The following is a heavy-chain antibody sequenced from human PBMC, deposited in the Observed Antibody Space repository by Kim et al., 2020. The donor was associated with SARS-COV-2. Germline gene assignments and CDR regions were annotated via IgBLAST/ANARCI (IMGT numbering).Heavy chain of an antibody. Sequence: TLSLTCTVSGGSISSYYWSWIRQPPGQGLEWIGYIYYSGSTNYNPSLKSRVTISVDTSKNQFSLKLSAVTAADTAVYYCAREGAYCGGDCYFYGMDVWGQ. D-gene: IGHD2-21*01. J-gene: IGHJ6*02. CDR3: AREGAYCGGDCYFYGMDV. V-gene: IGHV4-59*01. CDR2: IYYSGST. CDR1: GGSISSYY.